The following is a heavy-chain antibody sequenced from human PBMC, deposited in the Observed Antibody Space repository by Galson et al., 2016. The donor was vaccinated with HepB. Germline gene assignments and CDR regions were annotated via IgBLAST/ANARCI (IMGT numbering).Heavy chain of an antibody. CDR2: IRRKADGGTT. J-gene: IGHJ5*01. CDR1: GFTFGDYA. CDR3: TRDRSGRYSPNWFDS. D-gene: IGHD1-26*01. Sequence: SLRLSCAASGFTFGDYAMSWFRQAPGKGLEWVGFIRRKADGGTTEYAASVKGRFAISRDDSKSIAYLQMNSLKTEDTAVYYCTRDRSGRYSPNWFDSWGQGTLVTVSS. V-gene: IGHV3-49*03.